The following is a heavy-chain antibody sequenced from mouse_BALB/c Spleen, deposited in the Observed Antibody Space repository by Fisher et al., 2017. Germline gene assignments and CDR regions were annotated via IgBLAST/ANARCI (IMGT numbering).Heavy chain of an antibody. V-gene: IGHV1-64*01. D-gene: IGHD1-1*01. Sequence: KFKGKATLTVDKSSSTAYMQLSSLTSEDSAVYYCTRAVVDYYAMDYWGQGTSVTVSS. CDR3: TRAVVDYYAMDY. J-gene: IGHJ4*01.